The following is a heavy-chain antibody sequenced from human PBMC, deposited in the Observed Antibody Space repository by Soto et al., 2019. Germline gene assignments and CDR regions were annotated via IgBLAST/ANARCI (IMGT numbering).Heavy chain of an antibody. Sequence: GGSLRLSCAASGFTFSSYSMNCVRQAPGKGLEWVSSISSSSSYIYYADSVKGRFTISRDNAKNSLYLQMNSLRAEDTAVYYCARDLGYYDSSGYYPHAFDIWGQGTMVTVSS. CDR2: ISSSSSYI. V-gene: IGHV3-21*01. CDR3: ARDLGYYDSSGYYPHAFDI. CDR1: GFTFSSYS. D-gene: IGHD3-22*01. J-gene: IGHJ3*02.